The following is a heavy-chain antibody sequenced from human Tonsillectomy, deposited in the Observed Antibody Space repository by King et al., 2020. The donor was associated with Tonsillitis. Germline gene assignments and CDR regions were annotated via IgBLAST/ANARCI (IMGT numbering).Heavy chain of an antibody. CDR2: IWYDGSNK. J-gene: IGHJ4*02. CDR1: GFAFSSYG. D-gene: IGHD5-24*01. V-gene: IGHV3-33*08. CDR3: ARDLWEKWLDY. Sequence: VQLVESGGGVVQPGGSLRLSCAASGFAFSSYGMHWVRQAPGKGLEWVAIIWYDGSNKYYADSVNGRFTLFRDNSRNTVYLQMNSLRAEDTAVYYCARDLWEKWLDYWGQGTLVSVSS.